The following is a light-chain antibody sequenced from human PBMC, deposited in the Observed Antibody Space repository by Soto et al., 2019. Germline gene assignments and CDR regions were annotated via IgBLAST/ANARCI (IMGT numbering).Light chain of an antibody. CDR3: QQHGSSPIT. Sequence: EIVLTQSTATLSVSPVERATISCRASQTVTRNYLAWHQQKPGQTPRLLVYGASSRATGIPDRFSGSGSGTDFTLTISRLEPEDFAVYYCQQHGSSPITFGQGTRLEIK. V-gene: IGKV3-20*01. CDR1: QTVTRNY. J-gene: IGKJ5*01. CDR2: GAS.